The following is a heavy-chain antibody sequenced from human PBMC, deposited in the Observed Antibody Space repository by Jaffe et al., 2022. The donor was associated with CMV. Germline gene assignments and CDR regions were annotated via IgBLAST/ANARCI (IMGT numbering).Heavy chain of an antibody. D-gene: IGHD3-22*01. CDR1: GFTVTSNY. V-gene: IGHV3-66*01. Sequence: EVQLVESGGGLVQPGGSLRLSCAASGFTVTSNYMTWVRQAPGKGLEWVSVIYSGGSTYYADSVKGRFTISRDRSKNTLYLQMSSLRAEDTAVYYCARASMVVKSFDYWGQGALVTVSS. J-gene: IGHJ4*02. CDR2: IYSGGST. CDR3: ARASMVVKSFDY.